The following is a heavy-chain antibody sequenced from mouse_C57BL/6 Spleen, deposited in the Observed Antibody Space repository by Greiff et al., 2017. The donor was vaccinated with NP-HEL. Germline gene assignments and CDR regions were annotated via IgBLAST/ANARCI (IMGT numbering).Heavy chain of an antibody. D-gene: IGHD2-4*01. J-gene: IGHJ4*01. CDR3: ARGDYDEDWAMDY. V-gene: IGHV3-6*01. CDR1: GYSITSGYY. Sequence: EVKLLESGPGLVKPSQSLSLTCSVTGYSITSGYYWNWIRQFPGNKLEWMGYISYDGSNNYNPSLKNRISITRDTSKNQFFLKLNSVTTEDTATYYCARGDYDEDWAMDYWGQGTSVTVSS. CDR2: ISYDGSN.